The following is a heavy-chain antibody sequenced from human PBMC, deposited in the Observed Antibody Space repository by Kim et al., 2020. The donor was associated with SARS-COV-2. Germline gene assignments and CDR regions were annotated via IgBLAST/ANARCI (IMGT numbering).Heavy chain of an antibody. Sequence: GGSLRLSCAASGFTLSNYLMNWVRQTPGEGLVWVSRFRGGGGSTDYVDYVNGVLASFSDNGKNTMYLQFNKLNREEAAVYDVSQCGEDDSSGYYGFFDY. CDR1: GFTLSNYL. CDR2: FRGGGGST. D-gene: IGHD3-22*01. J-gene: IGHJ4*03. V-gene: IGHV3-74*01. CDR3: SQCGEDDSSGYYGFFDY.